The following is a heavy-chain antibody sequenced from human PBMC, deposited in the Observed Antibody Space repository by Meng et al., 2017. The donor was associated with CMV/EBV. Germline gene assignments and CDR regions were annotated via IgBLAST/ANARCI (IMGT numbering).Heavy chain of an antibody. CDR3: ARDYPPFTMVRGVTLSDGMDV. V-gene: IGHV3-30*04. D-gene: IGHD3-10*01. J-gene: IGHJ6*02. CDR2: ISYDGSNK. Sequence: GESLKISCAASGFTFSSYAMHWVRQAPGKGLEWVAVISYDGSNKYYADSAKGRFTISRDNSKNTLYLQMNSLRAEDTAVYYCARDYPPFTMVRGVTLSDGMDVWGQGTTVTVSS. CDR1: GFTFSSYA.